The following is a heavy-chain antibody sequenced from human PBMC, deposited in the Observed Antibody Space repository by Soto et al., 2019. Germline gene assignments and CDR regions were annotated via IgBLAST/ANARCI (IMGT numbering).Heavy chain of an antibody. J-gene: IGHJ5*02. CDR2: IVPVFNSP. V-gene: IGHV1-69*06. Sequence: QVQLVQSGNEVKQPGSSVKISCKASGGTLTTHGIIWVRQAPGQGLEWMGGIVPVFNSPKYAQKFQGRLTITADRSTNSVYMELSSLTSEDTATYYCARDPPRADVVVNWFGPWGQGTLVTVSS. CDR1: GGTLTTHG. CDR3: ARDPPRADVVVNWFGP. D-gene: IGHD2-21*01.